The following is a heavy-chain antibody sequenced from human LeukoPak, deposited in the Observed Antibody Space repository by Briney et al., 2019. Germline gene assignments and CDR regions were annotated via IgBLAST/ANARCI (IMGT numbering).Heavy chain of an antibody. D-gene: IGHD3-10*01. V-gene: IGHV3-30*02. Sequence: SGGSLTLSCAASGFTFSTYAMHWVRHVPGKGLEWVAFIRYGGSKKDYADSVRGRFTISRDNSKNTLYLQMNSLRAEDTAVYYCAKDSYALGTYPGYFDYWGQGTLVTVSS. J-gene: IGHJ4*02. CDR1: GFTFSTYA. CDR2: IRYGGSKK. CDR3: AKDSYALGTYPGYFDY.